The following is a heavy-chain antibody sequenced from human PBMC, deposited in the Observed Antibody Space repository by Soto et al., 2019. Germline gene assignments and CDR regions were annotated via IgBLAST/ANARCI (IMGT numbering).Heavy chain of an antibody. Sequence: SETLSLTCTVSGGSISSGGYYWSWIRQHPGKGLEWIGYIYYSGSTYYNPSLKSRVTISVDTSKNQFSLKLSSVTAADTAVYYCAGLNGYCISTNCHGYYGMDAWGRGPRSPSP. CDR2: IYYSGST. J-gene: IGHJ6*02. CDR3: AGLNGYCISTNCHGYYGMDA. D-gene: IGHD2-2*03. CDR1: GGSISSGGYY. V-gene: IGHV4-31*03.